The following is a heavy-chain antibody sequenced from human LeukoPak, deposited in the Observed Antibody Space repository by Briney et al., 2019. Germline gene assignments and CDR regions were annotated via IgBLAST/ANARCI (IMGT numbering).Heavy chain of an antibody. CDR2: IYHSGST. CDR3: ARDFPPGN. J-gene: IGHJ4*02. CDR1: GDSVSSNY. Sequence: SETLSLTCTVSGDSVSSNYWSWIRQPPGKGLEWIGYIYHSGSTYYNPSLKSRVTISVDRSKNQFSLKLSSVTAADTAVYYCARDFPPGNWGQGTLVTVSS. V-gene: IGHV4-59*02.